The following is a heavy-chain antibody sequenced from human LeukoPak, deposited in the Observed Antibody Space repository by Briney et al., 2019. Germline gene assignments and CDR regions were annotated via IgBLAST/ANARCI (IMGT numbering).Heavy chain of an antibody. CDR3: ARSWDTAMVTGGY. Sequence: PGGSLRLSCAASGFTFSSYSMNWVRQAPGKGLEWVSSISSSSSYIYYEDSVKGRFTISRDNAKNSLYLQMNSLRAEDTAVYYCARSWDTAMVTGGYWGQGTLVTVSS. D-gene: IGHD5-18*01. CDR2: ISSSSSYI. CDR1: GFTFSSYS. V-gene: IGHV3-21*01. J-gene: IGHJ4*02.